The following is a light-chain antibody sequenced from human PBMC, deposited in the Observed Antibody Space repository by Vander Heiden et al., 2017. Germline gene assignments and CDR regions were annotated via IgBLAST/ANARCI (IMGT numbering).Light chain of an antibody. J-gene: IGKJ1*01. CDR2: SAS. Sequence: DIQMTQSPSSLSASVGDRVTITCRASQGINNYLNWYQQKPGEAPNLLIYSASTLQSGVPSRFSGSESGTDFTLTITNLQPEDFATYYCQQTYSTASTFGQGSKVEIK. V-gene: IGKV1-39*01. CDR3: QQTYSTAST. CDR1: QGINNY.